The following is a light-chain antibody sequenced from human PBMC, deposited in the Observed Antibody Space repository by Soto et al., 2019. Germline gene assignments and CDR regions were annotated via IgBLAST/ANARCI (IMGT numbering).Light chain of an antibody. Sequence: QPVLTQSPSASASLGASVKLTCTLNSGHSSYAIAWHQQQPEKGPRYLMKVNSDGSHSKGDGIPDRFSGSSSGAERYLTISSLQSEDEADYYCQTWDTGIQVFGGGTKVTVL. J-gene: IGLJ3*02. CDR2: VNSDGSH. CDR1: SGHSSYA. CDR3: QTWDTGIQV. V-gene: IGLV4-69*01.